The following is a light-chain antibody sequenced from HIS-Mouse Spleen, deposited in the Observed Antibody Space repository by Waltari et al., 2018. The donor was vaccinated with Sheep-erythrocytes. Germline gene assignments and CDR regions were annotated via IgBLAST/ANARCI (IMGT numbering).Light chain of an antibody. CDR2: GAS. CDR1: QSVRSSY. CDR3: QQYGSSPRT. V-gene: IGKV3-20*01. Sequence: EIVLTQSPGTLSLSPGERATPPGRASQSVRSSYLARYQQKPGQAPRLLIYGASSRATGIPDRFSGSGSGTDFTLTISRLEPEDFAVYYCQQYGSSPRTFGQGTKVEIK. J-gene: IGKJ1*01.